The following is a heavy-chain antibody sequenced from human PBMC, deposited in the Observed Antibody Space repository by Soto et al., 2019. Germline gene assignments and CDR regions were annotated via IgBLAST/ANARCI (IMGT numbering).Heavy chain of an antibody. V-gene: IGHV1-69*02. CDR3: ARGGHGSSSSPAGTHFDY. D-gene: IGHD6-6*01. CDR2: IIPILGIA. CDR1: GGTFSSYT. J-gene: IGHJ4*02. Sequence: QVPLVQSGAEVKKPGSSVKVSCKASGGTFSSYTISWVRQAPGQGLEWMGRIIPILGIATYAQKFQGRVTITADKSTSTAYMERSSLRSEDTAVYYFARGGHGSSSSPAGTHFDYWGQGTLVTVSS.